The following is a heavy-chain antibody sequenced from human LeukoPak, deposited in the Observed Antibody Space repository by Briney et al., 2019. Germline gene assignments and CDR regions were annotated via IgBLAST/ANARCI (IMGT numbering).Heavy chain of an antibody. CDR3: AQSYDSGGYPLGDY. D-gene: IGHD3-22*01. Sequence: GGSLRLSCTASGFTGPSSAMAWVRQAPGKGLEWVSHIGAGATSKYYADSVKGRFTISRDYARKTVYLQMNSLRAEDTAVYYCAQSYDSGGYPLGDYWGQGTLVTVSS. CDR2: IGAGATSK. J-gene: IGHJ4*02. V-gene: IGHV3-23*01. CDR1: GFTGPSSA.